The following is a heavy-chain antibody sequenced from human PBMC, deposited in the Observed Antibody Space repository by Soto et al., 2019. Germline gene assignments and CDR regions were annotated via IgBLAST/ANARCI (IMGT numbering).Heavy chain of an antibody. Sequence: GESLKISCKGSGYSFAGYWITWVRQMPGKGLEWMGRIDPSDSQTYYSPSFRGHVTISAAKSITTVFLQWSSLRASDTAMYYCARDRHQELLWFGELLYENWFDPWGQGTLVTVSS. CDR2: IDPSDSQT. V-gene: IGHV5-10-1*01. J-gene: IGHJ5*02. CDR1: GYSFAGYW. D-gene: IGHD3-10*01. CDR3: ARDRHQELLWFGELLYENWFDP.